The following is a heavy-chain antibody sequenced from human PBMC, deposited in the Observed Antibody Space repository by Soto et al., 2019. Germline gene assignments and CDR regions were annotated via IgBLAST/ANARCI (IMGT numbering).Heavy chain of an antibody. CDR3: ARVNGLIGVGSAFDI. Sequence: GWALRLSCAASGFTFTSYGLHWGRPAPGKGLEWAAVIWYDGSNKYCADSVKGRFTISRDNSKNTLYLQMNSLRAEETAVYYCARVNGLIGVGSAFDIWGQGTMVTVSS. CDR2: IWYDGSNK. CDR1: GFTFTSYG. D-gene: IGHD3-16*01. J-gene: IGHJ3*02. V-gene: IGHV3-33*01.